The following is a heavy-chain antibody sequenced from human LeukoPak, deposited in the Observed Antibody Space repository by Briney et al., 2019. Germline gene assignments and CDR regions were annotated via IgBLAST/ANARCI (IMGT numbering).Heavy chain of an antibody. Sequence: GASVKVSCKVSGYTLTELSMHWVRQAPGKGLEWMGGFDPEDGETIYAQKFQGRVTMTRDTSISTAYMELSRLRSDDTAVYYCARDQGLGFGELWDYYGMDVWGQGTTVTVSS. CDR2: FDPEDGET. CDR1: GYTLTELS. J-gene: IGHJ6*02. CDR3: ARDQGLGFGELWDYYGMDV. D-gene: IGHD3-10*01. V-gene: IGHV1-24*01.